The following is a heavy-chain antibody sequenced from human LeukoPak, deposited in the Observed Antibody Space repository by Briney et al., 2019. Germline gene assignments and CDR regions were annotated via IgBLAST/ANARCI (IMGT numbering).Heavy chain of an antibody. V-gene: IGHV3-23*01. Sequence: GGSLRLSCAASGFTFSSYAMSWVRQAPGKGLEWVSAISGSGGSTYYADSVKGRFTISRDNSKNTLYLQMNSLRAEDTAVYYCAKGGLLWFGELLSPFDYWGQGTLVTVSS. D-gene: IGHD3-10*01. CDR1: GFTFSSYA. J-gene: IGHJ4*02. CDR2: ISGSGGST. CDR3: AKGGLLWFGELLSPFDY.